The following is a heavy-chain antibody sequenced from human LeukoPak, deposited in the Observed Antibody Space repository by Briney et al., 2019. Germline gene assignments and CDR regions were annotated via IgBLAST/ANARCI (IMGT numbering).Heavy chain of an antibody. CDR1: GFSFSAYW. CDR3: GRFGYVAAVDL. Sequence: GGSLTLSCAASGFSFSAYWMTWVRQAPGAGLEFVANINPVGTATYYADPVKGRFTISRDNAKNLVYLQMNSLRAEDTAVYHCGRFGYVAAVDLWGQGTLVTVSS. V-gene: IGHV3-7*01. CDR2: INPVGTAT. J-gene: IGHJ4*02. D-gene: IGHD2-15*01.